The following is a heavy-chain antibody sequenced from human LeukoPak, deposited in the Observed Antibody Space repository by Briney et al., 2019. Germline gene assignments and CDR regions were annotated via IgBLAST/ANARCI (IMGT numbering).Heavy chain of an antibody. CDR1: GGTFSSYA. V-gene: IGHV1-69*13. D-gene: IGHD2-15*01. J-gene: IGHJ4*02. CDR2: IIPIFGTA. CDR3: ARDGGYCSGGSCTFFDY. Sequence: SVKVSCKASGGTFSSYAISWVRQAPGQGLEWMGGIIPIFGTANYAQKFQGRVTITADESTSTAYMELSSLRSEDTAVYYCARDGGYCSGGSCTFFDYWGQGTLVTVSS.